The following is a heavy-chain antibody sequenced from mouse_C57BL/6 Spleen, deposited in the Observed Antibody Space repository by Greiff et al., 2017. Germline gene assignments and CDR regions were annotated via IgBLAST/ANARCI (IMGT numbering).Heavy chain of an antibody. Sequence: QVQLQQSGAELVMPGASVKLSCKASGYTFTSYWMHWVKQRPGQGLEWIGEIDPSDSYTNYNQKFKGKSTLTVDKSSSTAYMQLSSLTSEDSAVYYCARLGWSRGFAYWGQGTLVTVSA. CDR2: IDPSDSYT. D-gene: IGHD2-3*01. J-gene: IGHJ3*01. CDR3: ARLGWSRGFAY. V-gene: IGHV1-69*01. CDR1: GYTFTSYW.